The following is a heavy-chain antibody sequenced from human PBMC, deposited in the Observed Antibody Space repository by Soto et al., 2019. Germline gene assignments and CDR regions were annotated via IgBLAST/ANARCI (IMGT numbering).Heavy chain of an antibody. J-gene: IGHJ4*02. CDR3: ARDSDYDSSGYPDY. D-gene: IGHD3-22*01. CDR2: ISYDGSNK. Sequence: QVQLVESGGGVVQPGRSLRLSCAASGFTFSSYAMHWVRQAPGKGLEWVAVISYDGSNKYYADSVKGRFTISRDNSKNTLYLQMNSLRAEDTAVYYCARDSDYDSSGYPDYWGQGTLVTVSS. V-gene: IGHV3-30-3*01. CDR1: GFTFSSYA.